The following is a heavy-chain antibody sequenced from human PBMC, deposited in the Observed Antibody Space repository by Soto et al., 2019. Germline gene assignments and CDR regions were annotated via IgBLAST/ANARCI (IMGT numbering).Heavy chain of an antibody. V-gene: IGHV4-34*01. CDR2: INHSGST. CDR3: ARVRHCDFWSGYYPGRYYYYYMDV. J-gene: IGHJ6*03. Sequence: PSETLSLTCAVYGGSFSGYYWSWIRQPPGKGLEWIGEINHSGSTNYNPSLKSRVTISVDTSKNQFSLKLSSVTAADTAVYYCARVRHCDFWSGYYPGRYYYYYMDVWGKGTTVTVSS. D-gene: IGHD3-3*01. CDR1: GGSFSGYY.